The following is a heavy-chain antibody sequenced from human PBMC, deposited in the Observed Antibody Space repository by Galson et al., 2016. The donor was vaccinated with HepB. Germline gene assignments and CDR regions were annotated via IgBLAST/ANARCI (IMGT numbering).Heavy chain of an antibody. V-gene: IGHV1-46*01. D-gene: IGHD6-6*01. Sequence: SVKVSCKASGNTFITYHMHWVRKAPGQGLEWMGIINPSSGTASSAQKFQGRITMTRDTSTTTVYLELHSLRSDDTAVYYFAINIPRPARGLLDYWGRGTLVTVSS. CDR3: AINIPRPARGLLDY. J-gene: IGHJ4*02. CDR1: GNTFITYH. CDR2: INPSSGTA.